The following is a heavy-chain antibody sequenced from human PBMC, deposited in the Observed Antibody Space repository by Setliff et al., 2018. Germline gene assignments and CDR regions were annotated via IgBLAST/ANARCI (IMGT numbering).Heavy chain of an antibody. J-gene: IGHJ5*02. CDR1: GGSFSSSGYY. Sequence: PSETLSLTCTVSGGSFSSSGYYWGWIRQPPGKGLEWIGSFYYSGSIYYNPSLKSRVTISVDTSKNHFSLKLSSVTAADTSVYYCARDPVKQLVNWFDPWGQGTLVTVSS. D-gene: IGHD3-10*01. V-gene: IGHV4-39*02. CDR3: ARDPVKQLVNWFDP. CDR2: FYYSGSI.